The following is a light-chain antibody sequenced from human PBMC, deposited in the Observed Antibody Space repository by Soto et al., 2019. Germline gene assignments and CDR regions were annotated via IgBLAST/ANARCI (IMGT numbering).Light chain of an antibody. CDR1: QTASSSY. Sequence: EIVLTQSPGTLSLSPGERATLSCRTSQTASSSYLAWYQQRPGQAPRLLIYGASSRATGIPDRFSGSGSVTDFTLTISRLEPEDFAVYYCQQYGSSPTFGQGTKVEIK. CDR2: GAS. CDR3: QQYGSSPT. J-gene: IGKJ1*01. V-gene: IGKV3-20*01.